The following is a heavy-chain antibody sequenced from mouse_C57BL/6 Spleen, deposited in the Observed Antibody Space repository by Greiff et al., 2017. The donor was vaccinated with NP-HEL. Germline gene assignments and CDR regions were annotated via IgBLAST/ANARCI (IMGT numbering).Heavy chain of an antibody. Sequence: EVKLMESGGGLVKPGGSLKLSCAASGFTFSSYAMSWVRQTPEKRLEWVATISDGGSYTYYPDNVKGRFTISRDNAKNNLYLQMSHLKSEDTAMYYCARDNYRGFDYWGQGTTLTVSS. CDR3: ARDNYRGFDY. CDR2: ISDGGSYT. CDR1: GFTFSSYA. V-gene: IGHV5-4*01. J-gene: IGHJ2*01. D-gene: IGHD2-12*01.